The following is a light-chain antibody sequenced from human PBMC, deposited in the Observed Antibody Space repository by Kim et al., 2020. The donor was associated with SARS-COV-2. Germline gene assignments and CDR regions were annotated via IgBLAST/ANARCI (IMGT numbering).Light chain of an antibody. V-gene: IGKV3-11*01. CDR2: AAS. J-gene: IGKJ2*01. Sequence: SPAESVDLSCSAPHSVNSTLATYHQKPGQAPRLLIYAASTLASGIPARFRSSVSGTDFPLTISSLEPEHIAVYYYQQRGNWPPKYTSGQGTKLEF. CDR3: QQRGNWPPKYT. CDR1: HSVNST.